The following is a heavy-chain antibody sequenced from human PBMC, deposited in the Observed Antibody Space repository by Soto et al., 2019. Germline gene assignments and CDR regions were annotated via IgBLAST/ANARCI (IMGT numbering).Heavy chain of an antibody. CDR2: ISWNSGSI. V-gene: IGHV3-9*01. Sequence: EVQLVESGGGLVQPGRSLRLSCAASGFTFDDYAMHWVRQAPGKGLEWVSGISWNSGSIGYADSVKGRFTISRDNAKNSLYLQMNSLRAEDTALYYCANATSVAATDRYYFDYWGQGTLVTVSS. CDR3: ANATSVAATDRYYFDY. D-gene: IGHD2-15*01. J-gene: IGHJ4*02. CDR1: GFTFDDYA.